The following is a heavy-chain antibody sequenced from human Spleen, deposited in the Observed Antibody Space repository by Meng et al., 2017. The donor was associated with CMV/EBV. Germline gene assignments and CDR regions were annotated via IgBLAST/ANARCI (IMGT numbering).Heavy chain of an antibody. D-gene: IGHD6-19*01. V-gene: IGHV3-20*03. CDR3: ARRGGGYSSGWFPPES. Sequence: GFTFDDYGMSWVRQTPGKGLEWVSGITWNGGSTGYAGSVKGRFTISRDNAKNSLYLQMNNLRAEDTALYYCARRGGGYSSGWFPPESWGQGTLVTVSS. CDR2: ITWNGGST. CDR1: GFTFDDYG. J-gene: IGHJ5*02.